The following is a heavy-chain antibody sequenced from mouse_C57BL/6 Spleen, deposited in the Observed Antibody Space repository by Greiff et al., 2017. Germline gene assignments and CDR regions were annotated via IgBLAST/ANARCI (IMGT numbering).Heavy chain of an antibody. CDR1: GFTFSSYA. Sequence: EVKLMESGGGLVKPGGSLKLSCAASGFTFSSYAMSWVRQTPEKRLEWVATISDGGSYTYYPDNVKGRFTISRDNAKNNLYLQMSHLKSEDTAMYYCARDGGLDYFDYWGQGTTLTVSS. CDR3: ARDGGLDYFDY. V-gene: IGHV5-4*01. CDR2: ISDGGSYT. D-gene: IGHD2-4*01. J-gene: IGHJ2*01.